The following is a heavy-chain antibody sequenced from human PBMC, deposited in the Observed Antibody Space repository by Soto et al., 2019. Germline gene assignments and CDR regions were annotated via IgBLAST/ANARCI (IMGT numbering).Heavy chain of an antibody. CDR2: ISYDGSVE. Sequence: QVQLVESGGGVVQPGGSLRLSCAASGFTFSKYGMHWVRQAPGKGLEWVAVISYDGSVEYYGDSVKGRFIISRDNSQHTLFLQMTSLRAEDTAVYYCAKPSEPFRAPYYFDSWGRGTLVTVSS. J-gene: IGHJ4*02. D-gene: IGHD1-26*01. CDR3: AKPSEPFRAPYYFDS. CDR1: GFTFSKYG. V-gene: IGHV3-30*18.